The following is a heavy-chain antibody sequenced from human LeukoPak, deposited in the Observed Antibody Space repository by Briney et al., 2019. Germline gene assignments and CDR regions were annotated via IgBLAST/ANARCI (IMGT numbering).Heavy chain of an antibody. J-gene: IGHJ5*02. CDR2: IRSSGDTV. CDR3: ARYTYNSGRWFDP. CDR1: GFTFSSYD. Sequence: GGSLRLSCAASGFTFSSYDMNWVRQAPGKGLEWVSFIRSSGDTVYYTDSVKGRFTISRDNAKNSLYLQMNSLRAEDTAVYYCARYTYNSGRWFDPWGQGTLVTVSS. D-gene: IGHD1-26*01. V-gene: IGHV3-48*03.